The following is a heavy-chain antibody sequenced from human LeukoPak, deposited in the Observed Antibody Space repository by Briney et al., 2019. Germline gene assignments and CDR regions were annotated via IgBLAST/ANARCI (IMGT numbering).Heavy chain of an antibody. D-gene: IGHD5-24*01. CDR3: AKDFVARYGVYDAFDV. CDR1: GLTFSKFA. Sequence: GGSLRLSCAASGLTFSKFALTWVGKAPGRGLEWVSHIPGGGERTYFADSVKGRFTMSRDNSKNTLYLQMSSLRAEDTAVYYCAKDFVARYGVYDAFDVWGQGTMVSVS. V-gene: IGHV3-23*01. J-gene: IGHJ3*01. CDR2: IPGGGERT.